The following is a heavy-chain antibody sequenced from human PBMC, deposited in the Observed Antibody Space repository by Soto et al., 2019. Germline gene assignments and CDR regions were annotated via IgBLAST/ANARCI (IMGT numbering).Heavy chain of an antibody. CDR2: ISYDGNNK. J-gene: IGHJ5*02. CDR3: AKLRATDEFDARRGYSGYDLRWFDP. Sequence: GGSLRLSCAASGFTFSSYGIHWVRQAPGKGLEWVAVISYDGNNKYYADSVKGRFTISRDNSKNTLYLQMNSLRAEDTAVYYCAKLRATDEFDARRGYSGYDLRWFDPWGQGTLVTVSS. D-gene: IGHD5-12*01. V-gene: IGHV3-30*18. CDR1: GFTFSSYG.